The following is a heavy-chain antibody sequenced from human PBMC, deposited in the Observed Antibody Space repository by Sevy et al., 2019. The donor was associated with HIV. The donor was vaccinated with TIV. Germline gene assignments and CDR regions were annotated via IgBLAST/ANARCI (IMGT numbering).Heavy chain of an antibody. CDR2: ISSNGGST. CDR1: GFTFSSYA. V-gene: IGHV3-64D*06. CDR3: VKDQAWRYDYDSSGYYLHDAFDI. J-gene: IGHJ3*02. Sequence: GGSLRLSCSASGFTFSSYAMHWVRQAPGKGLEYVSSISSNGGSTYYADSVKGRFTISRDNSKNTLYLQMSSLRAEDTAGYYCVKDQAWRYDYDSSGYYLHDAFDIWGQGTMVTVSS. D-gene: IGHD3-22*01.